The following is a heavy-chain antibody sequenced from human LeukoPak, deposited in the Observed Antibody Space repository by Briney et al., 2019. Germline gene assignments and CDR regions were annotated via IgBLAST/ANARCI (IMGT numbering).Heavy chain of an antibody. J-gene: IGHJ4*02. CDR1: GGSFSGYY. D-gene: IGHD4-17*01. V-gene: IGHV4-34*01. CDR3: ARGRYGYGDYSRVFSMYYFDY. CDR2: INHSGST. Sequence: SETLSLTCAVYGGSFSGYYWGWLRQPPGKGLEWIGEINHSGSTNYNPSLKSRVTISVDTSKNQFSLKLSSVTAADTAVYYCARGRYGYGDYSRVFSMYYFDYWGQGTLVTVSS.